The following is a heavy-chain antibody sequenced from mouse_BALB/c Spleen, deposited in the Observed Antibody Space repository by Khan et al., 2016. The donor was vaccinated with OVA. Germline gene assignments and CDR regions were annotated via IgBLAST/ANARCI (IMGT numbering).Heavy chain of an antibody. D-gene: IGHD2-3*01. Sequence: QVQLKESGTELVRPGTSVKVSCRASGYAFTHYLIEWVKQRPGQGLEWIGVINPGSGGTNYNEKFEGKATLTADNSSSTAYMHLSSLTSDDSAVYFCARGFYDGYLDWVAYWGQGTLVTVSA. V-gene: IGHV1-54*01. CDR3: ARGFYDGYLDWVAY. CDR1: GYAFTHYL. CDR2: INPGSGGT. J-gene: IGHJ3*01.